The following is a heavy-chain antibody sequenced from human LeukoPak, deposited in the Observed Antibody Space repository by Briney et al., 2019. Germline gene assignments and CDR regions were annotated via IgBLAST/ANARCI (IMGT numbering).Heavy chain of an antibody. CDR3: AGYCTNGVCYTGSGY. CDR1: GFTFDDFG. CDR2: INWNGIST. V-gene: IGHV3-20*04. Sequence: PGGSLRLSCAASGFTFDDFGMTWVRQAPGKGLEWVSGINWNGISTGYADSVKGRFTISRDNAKNSLYLQMNSLRAEDTAVYYCAGYCTNGVCYTGSGYWGQGTLVTVSS. D-gene: IGHD2-8*01. J-gene: IGHJ4*02.